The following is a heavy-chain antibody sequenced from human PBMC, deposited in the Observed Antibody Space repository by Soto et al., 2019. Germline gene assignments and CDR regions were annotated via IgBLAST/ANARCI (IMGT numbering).Heavy chain of an antibody. D-gene: IGHD2-2*01. Sequence: QVQLVQSGAEVKKPGASVKVSCKASGYTFTSYALDWLRQAPGQRLEWMRGINAANGDTKYSQNFQGRVTITRDTSATTAYMELSSLRYEDTAVYYCAREALRFCTSTSCSTDWFDPWGQGTLVTVSS. V-gene: IGHV1-3*01. CDR3: AREALRFCTSTSCSTDWFDP. CDR2: INAANGDT. J-gene: IGHJ5*02. CDR1: GYTFTSYA.